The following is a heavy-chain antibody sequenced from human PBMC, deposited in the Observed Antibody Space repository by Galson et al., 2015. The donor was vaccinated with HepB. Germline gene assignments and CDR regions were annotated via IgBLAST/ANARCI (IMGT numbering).Heavy chain of an antibody. J-gene: IGHJ6*02. V-gene: IGHV1-69*13. D-gene: IGHD5-12*01. CDR2: IIPTFGAP. Sequence: SVKVSCKASGDTFNNYAMSWVRQAPGQGLEWMGGIIPTFGAPNYAQRFQGRVAITADESTTTVYMEVSSLRSDDTAVYYCARSDIVATSGMDVWGQGTTVIDSS. CDR1: GDTFNNYA. CDR3: ARSDIVATSGMDV.